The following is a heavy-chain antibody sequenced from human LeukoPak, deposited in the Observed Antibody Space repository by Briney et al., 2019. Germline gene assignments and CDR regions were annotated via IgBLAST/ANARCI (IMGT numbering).Heavy chain of an antibody. CDR1: GYTFTSYD. CDR3: ARNLDCSSTSCYHYYYYGMDV. Sequence: GSVKVSCKASGYTFTSYDINWVRQATGQGLEWMGWMNPNSGNTGYAQKFQGRVTITADESTSTAYMELSSLRSEDTAVYYCARNLDCSSTSCYHYYYYGMDVWGQGTTVTVSS. J-gene: IGHJ6*02. D-gene: IGHD2-2*01. V-gene: IGHV1-8*01. CDR2: MNPNSGNT.